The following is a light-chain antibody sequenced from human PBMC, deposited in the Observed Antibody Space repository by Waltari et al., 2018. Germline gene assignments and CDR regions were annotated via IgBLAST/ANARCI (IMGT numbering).Light chain of an antibody. CDR2: DVA. Sequence: QSALTQPASMSGSPGQSITISCTGTSSDVDGFNFVSWYQQYPGKAPKLIIYDVANRPSGVSLRFSGSRSGNTASLTISGLQAEDEADYYCSSYTSVNTRVGGGTKLTVL. CDR3: SSYTSVNTR. J-gene: IGLJ2*01. V-gene: IGLV2-14*03. CDR1: SSDVDGFNF.